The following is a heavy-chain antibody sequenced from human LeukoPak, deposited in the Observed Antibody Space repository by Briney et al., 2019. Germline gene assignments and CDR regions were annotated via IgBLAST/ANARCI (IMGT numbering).Heavy chain of an antibody. V-gene: IGHV3-21*01. J-gene: IGHJ4*02. CDR3: ARAPGVPEAYDILTGYLFDY. D-gene: IGHD3-9*01. Sequence: GGSLRLSCAASGFTFSTYTMNWVRQAPGKGLEWVSSITSSSSYIYYADSVKGRFTISRDNAKNSLYLQMNSLRAEDTAVYYCARAPGVPEAYDILTGYLFDYWGQGTLVTVSS. CDR2: ITSSSSYI. CDR1: GFTFSTYT.